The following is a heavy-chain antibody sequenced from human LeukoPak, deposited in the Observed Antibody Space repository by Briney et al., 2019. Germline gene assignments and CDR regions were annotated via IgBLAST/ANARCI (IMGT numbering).Heavy chain of an antibody. V-gene: IGHV3-30*18. J-gene: IGHJ4*02. CDR1: GFTFSSYG. D-gene: IGHD1-26*01. CDR2: ISYDGSNK. CDR3: AKDADSGRYYGGGGDY. Sequence: PGGSLRLSCAASGFTFSSYGMHWVRQAPGKGLEWVAVISYDGSNKYYADSVKGRFTISRDNSKNTLYLQMNSLRAEDTAVYYCAKDADSGRYYGGGGDYWGQGTLVTVSS.